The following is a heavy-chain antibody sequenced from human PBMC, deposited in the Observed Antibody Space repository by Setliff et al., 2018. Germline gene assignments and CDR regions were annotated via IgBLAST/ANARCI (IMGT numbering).Heavy chain of an antibody. CDR3: ARGSQYYNFWSGYHLDYYYYGMDV. D-gene: IGHD3-3*01. Sequence: KPSETLSLTCAVYGGSFSGYYWSWIRQPPGKGLEWIGEINHSGSTNYNPSLKSRVTISVDTSKNQFSLKLSSVTAADTAVYYCARGSQYYNFWSGYHLDYYYYGMDVWGQGTTVTV. V-gene: IGHV4-34*01. J-gene: IGHJ6*02. CDR2: INHSGST. CDR1: GGSFSGYY.